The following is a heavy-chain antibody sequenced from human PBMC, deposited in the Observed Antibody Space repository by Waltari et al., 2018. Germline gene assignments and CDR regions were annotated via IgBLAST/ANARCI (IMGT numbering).Heavy chain of an antibody. D-gene: IGHD5-18*01. CDR1: GFTFSCFW. J-gene: IGHJ4*02. V-gene: IGHV3-7*01. Sequence: EVQLVESGGGLVQPGGSVGPSCAASGFTFSCFWMAWVRQAPGKGLEWVANIKQDGSEKYYVDSVKGRFTISRDNAKNSLYLQMNSLRAEDTAVYYCARDKIQLWLDYWGQGTLVTVSS. CDR3: ARDKIQLWLDY. CDR2: IKQDGSEK.